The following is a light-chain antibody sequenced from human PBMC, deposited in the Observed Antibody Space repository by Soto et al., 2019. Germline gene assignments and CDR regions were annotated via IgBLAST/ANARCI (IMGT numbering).Light chain of an antibody. V-gene: IGLV2-14*01. CDR3: SSYTSSSTYV. Sequence: QSVLTQPASVSXSXXXSXXXXXXXXXXXVGGYNYVSRYQQHPGKAPKLMIYDVSNRPSGVSNRFSGSKSGNTASLTISGLQAEDEADYYCSSYTSSSTYVFGTGTKLTVL. J-gene: IGLJ1*01. CDR2: DVS. CDR1: XXXVGGYNY.